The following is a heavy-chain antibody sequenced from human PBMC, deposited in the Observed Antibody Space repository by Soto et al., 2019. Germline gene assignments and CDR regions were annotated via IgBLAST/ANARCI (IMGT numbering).Heavy chain of an antibody. J-gene: IGHJ4*02. Sequence: ASLKVSCKASGYTFTSYAMHWVRQAPGQRLEWMGWINAGNGNTKYSQKFQGRVTITRDTSASTAYMELSSLRSEDTAVYYCARDLYSSSPGRYWGQGTLVTVSS. CDR2: INAGNGNT. CDR3: ARDLYSSSPGRY. D-gene: IGHD6-13*01. CDR1: GYTFTSYA. V-gene: IGHV1-3*01.